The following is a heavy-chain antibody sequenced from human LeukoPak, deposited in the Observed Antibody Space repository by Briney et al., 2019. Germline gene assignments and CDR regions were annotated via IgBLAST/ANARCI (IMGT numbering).Heavy chain of an antibody. CDR1: GFTFSDYY. D-gene: IGHD2-2*01. J-gene: IGHJ5*02. CDR2: ISSSGSTI. V-gene: IGHV3-11*01. CDR3: ARDRYCSSTSCYNNWFDP. Sequence: GGSLRLSCAASGFTFSDYYMSWIRQAPGKGLEWVSYISSSGSTIYYADSVKGRFTISRDNAKNSLYLQMNSLRAEDTAVYYCARDRYCSSTSCYNNWFDPWGQGTLATVSS.